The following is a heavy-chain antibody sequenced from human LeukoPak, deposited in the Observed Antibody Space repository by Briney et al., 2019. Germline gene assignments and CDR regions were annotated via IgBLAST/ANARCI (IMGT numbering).Heavy chain of an antibody. V-gene: IGHV4-38-2*01. CDR2: IYHSGST. J-gene: IGHJ4*02. CDR3: ARLSGAPFRHPIYPFDY. D-gene: IGHD2-2*02. Sequence: PSETLSLTCAVSGYSISSGYYWGWIRPSPGKGLEWIGNIYHSGSTYKNPSLKSRVTISLDTSKNQFSPKLSSVTAADTAMYYCARLSGAPFRHPIYPFDYWGQGTLVAVSS. CDR1: GYSISSGYY.